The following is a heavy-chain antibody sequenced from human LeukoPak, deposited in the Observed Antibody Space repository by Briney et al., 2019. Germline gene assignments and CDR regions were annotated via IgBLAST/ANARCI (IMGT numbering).Heavy chain of an antibody. CDR3: AKSPSYCGVDCYSTFDC. J-gene: IGHJ4*02. V-gene: IGHV3-23*01. Sequence: GGSLRLSCSASGFTFSNYAMSWVRQAPGKGLEWVSAFTSSGSEGSTRYADSVKGRFTISRDNSKNTLYLQMYSLRAEDTAVYYCAKSPSYCGVDCYSTFDCWGQGTLVTVSS. CDR2: SSGSEGST. CDR1: GFTFSNYA. D-gene: IGHD2-21*02.